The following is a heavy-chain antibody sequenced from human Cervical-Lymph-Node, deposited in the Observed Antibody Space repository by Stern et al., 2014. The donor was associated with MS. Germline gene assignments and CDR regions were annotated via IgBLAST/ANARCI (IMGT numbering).Heavy chain of an antibody. CDR2: LYYDGSNR. CDR1: GFTFSSSG. Sequence: VHLVESGGGVVQPGRSLRLSCAASGFTFSSSGMHWVRQAPGKGLEGLAILYYDGSNRYYADSVKGRFTISRDNSKNTLYLQMNSLRAEDTAVYYCAREGGNTAEYFQHWGQGTLVTVSS. D-gene: IGHD4-23*01. J-gene: IGHJ1*01. V-gene: IGHV3-33*01. CDR3: AREGGNTAEYFQH.